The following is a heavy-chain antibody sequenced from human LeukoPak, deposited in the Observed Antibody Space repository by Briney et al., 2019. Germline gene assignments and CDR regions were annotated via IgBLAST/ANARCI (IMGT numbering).Heavy chain of an antibody. J-gene: IGHJ6*02. CDR3: VRDRNGDYAYLYYYFYGMDV. Sequence: GGSLRLSCAASGFTFRSYWMSWVRQAPGKGLGWMANIKQDGSEKYYVDSVKGRFTISRDNAKNSLYLQMNSLSAEDTAVYYCVRDRNGDYAYLYYYFYGMDVWGQGTTVTVSS. CDR2: IKQDGSEK. V-gene: IGHV3-7*01. D-gene: IGHD4-17*01. CDR1: GFTFRSYW.